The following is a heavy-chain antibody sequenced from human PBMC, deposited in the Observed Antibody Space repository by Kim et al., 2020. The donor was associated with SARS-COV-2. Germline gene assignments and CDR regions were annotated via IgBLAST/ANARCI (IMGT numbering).Heavy chain of an antibody. CDR1: GFTFSSYG. D-gene: IGHD6-13*01. Sequence: GGSLRLSCAASGFTFSSYGMHWVRQAPGKGLEWVAVIWYDGSNKYYADSVKGRFTISRDNSKNTLYLQMNSLRAEDTAVYYCAREQQLVPNFDYWGQGTLVTVSS. J-gene: IGHJ4*02. V-gene: IGHV3-33*01. CDR3: AREQQLVPNFDY. CDR2: IWYDGSNK.